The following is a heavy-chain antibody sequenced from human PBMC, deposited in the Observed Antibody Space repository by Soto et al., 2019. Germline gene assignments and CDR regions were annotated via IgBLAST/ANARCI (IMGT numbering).Heavy chain of an antibody. D-gene: IGHD2-21*01. CDR2: ISAYNGNT. J-gene: IGHJ5*02. CDR1: GYTFTSYG. Sequence: GASVKVSCKASGYTFTSYGISWVRQAPGQGLEWMGWISAYNGNTNYAQKLQGRVTMTTDTSTSTAYMELRSLRSDDTAVYYCARDELCWVVVAALDPWGQGTLVTVSS. V-gene: IGHV1-18*01. CDR3: ARDELCWVVVAALDP.